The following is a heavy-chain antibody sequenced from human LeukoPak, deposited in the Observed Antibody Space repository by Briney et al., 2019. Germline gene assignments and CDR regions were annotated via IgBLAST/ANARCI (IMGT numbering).Heavy chain of an antibody. J-gene: IGHJ4*02. D-gene: IGHD5-24*01. CDR2: ISSNGGST. CDR3: ARASGDGYKDY. Sequence: GRSLRLSCAASGFTFISDAMHWVRQAPRKGLEYVSAISSNGGSTYYANSVKGRFTISRDNSKNTLYLQMGSLRAEDMAVYYCARASGDGYKDYWGQGTLVTVSS. V-gene: IGHV3-64*01. CDR1: GFTFISDA.